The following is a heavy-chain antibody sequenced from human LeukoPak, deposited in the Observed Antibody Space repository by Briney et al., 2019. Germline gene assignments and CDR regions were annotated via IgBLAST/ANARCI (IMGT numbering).Heavy chain of an antibody. V-gene: IGHV3-23*01. CDR3: AKTGPLAARPKFDY. CDR1: GFIFHSYA. Sequence: GGSLRLSYAASGFIFHSYAMPWVRQAPAKGLEWVSTISGRGDSTYYADSVKGRFTISRNNSQNTLYLQMNSLRAEDTAVYYSAKTGPLAARPKFDYWGQGTLVTVS. D-gene: IGHD6-6*01. CDR2: ISGRGDST. J-gene: IGHJ4*02.